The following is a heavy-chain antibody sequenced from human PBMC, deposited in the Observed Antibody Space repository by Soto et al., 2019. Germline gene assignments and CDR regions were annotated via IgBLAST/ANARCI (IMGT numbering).Heavy chain of an antibody. J-gene: IGHJ6*02. CDR2: ISSSGYI. V-gene: IGHV3-21*04. CDR1: GFNFNSYT. CDR3: ARDCSGGSCYPGMDV. Sequence: GGSLRLSCAASGFNFNSYTINWVRQAPGKRLEWLSSISSSGYIFSTDSVRGRFTISRDNAKNSVYLHINSLRAEDTAVYFCARDCSGGSCYPGMDVWGQGTTVTVSS. D-gene: IGHD2-15*01.